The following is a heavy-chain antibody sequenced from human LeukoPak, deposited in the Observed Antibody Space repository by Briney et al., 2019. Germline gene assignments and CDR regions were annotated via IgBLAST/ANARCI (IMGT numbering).Heavy chain of an antibody. CDR2: IYHSGST. Sequence: PSETLSLTCAVSGGSIKSNNWWSWVRQPPGKGLEWIGEIYHSGSTNYNPSLKSRLTISLDTSKNQFSLNLSSVTAADTGVYYCARDRRVTMFGMVTHRWFDPWGQGTLVIVSS. V-gene: IGHV4-4*02. CDR1: GGSIKSNNW. D-gene: IGHD3-3*01. J-gene: IGHJ5*02. CDR3: ARDRRVTMFGMVTHRWFDP.